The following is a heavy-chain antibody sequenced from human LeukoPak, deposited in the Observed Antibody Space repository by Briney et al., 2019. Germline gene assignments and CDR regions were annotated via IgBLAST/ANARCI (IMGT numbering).Heavy chain of an antibody. CDR2: IYHSGST. D-gene: IGHD3-22*01. V-gene: IGHV4-4*02. CDR3: ARDYYDSSGYYYDSPGYYYYYMDV. Sequence: PSGTLSLTCAVSGGSISSSNWWSWVRQPPGKGLEWIGEIYHSGSTNYNPSLKSRVTISVDKSKNQFSLKLSSVTAADTAVYYCARDYYDSSGYYYDSPGYYYYYMDVWGKGTTVTVSS. CDR1: GGSISSSNW. J-gene: IGHJ6*03.